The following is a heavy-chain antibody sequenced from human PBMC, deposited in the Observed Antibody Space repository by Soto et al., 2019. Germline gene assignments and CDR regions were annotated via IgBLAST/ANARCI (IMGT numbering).Heavy chain of an antibody. CDR1: GYTFTSYG. CDR2: ISAYNGNT. V-gene: IGHV1-18*01. Sequence: QVQLVQSGAEVKKPGASVKVSCKASGYTFTSYGISWVRQAPGQGLEWMGWISAYNGNTNYAQKLQGRVTMTTGTSTSTAYMDLRSLRSDDTAVYYCARHFSDIVVVVAATPLDYWGQGTLVTVSS. J-gene: IGHJ4*02. D-gene: IGHD2-15*01. CDR3: ARHFSDIVVVVAATPLDY.